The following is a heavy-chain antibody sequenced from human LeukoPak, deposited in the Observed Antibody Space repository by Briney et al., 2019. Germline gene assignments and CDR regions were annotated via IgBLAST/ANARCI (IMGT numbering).Heavy chain of an antibody. CDR1: GASFSTNY. J-gene: IGHJ3*02. CDR3: ARGWSSRYAFDI. Sequence: SETLSLTCSVSGASFSTNYWSWIRQPPGRGLEWIGYVFDSGSTNYNPSLKSRVTISVDTSKNQFSLKLSSVTAADTAVYYCARGWSSRYAFDIWGQGTMVTVSS. D-gene: IGHD6-13*01. V-gene: IGHV4-59*12. CDR2: VFDSGST.